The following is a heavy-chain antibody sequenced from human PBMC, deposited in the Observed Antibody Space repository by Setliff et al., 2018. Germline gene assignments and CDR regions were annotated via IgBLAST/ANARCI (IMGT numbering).Heavy chain of an antibody. Sequence: PSETLSLTCTVSGGSISSSSYYWGWIRQPPGKGLEWIGSIYYSGSTYYNPSLKSRVTISVDTSKNQFSLKLSSVTAADTAVYYCASPVAVRGVIPYYFDYWGQGTLVTSPQ. CDR3: ASPVAVRGVIPYYFDY. D-gene: IGHD3-10*01. CDR2: IYYSGST. V-gene: IGHV4-39*01. CDR1: GGSISSSSYY. J-gene: IGHJ4*02.